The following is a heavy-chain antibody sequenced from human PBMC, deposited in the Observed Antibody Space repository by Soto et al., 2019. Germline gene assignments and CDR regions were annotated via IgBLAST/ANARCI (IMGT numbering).Heavy chain of an antibody. D-gene: IGHD6-19*01. Sequence: QLQLQESGPGLVKPSETLSLTCTVSGGSISSSSYYWGWIRQPPGKGLEWIGSIYYSGSTYYNPSLKSRVTISVDTSKNQFSLKLSSVTAADTAVYYCAREGIAVERGPFDYWGQGTLVTVSS. CDR1: GGSISSSSYY. V-gene: IGHV4-39*02. CDR2: IYYSGST. J-gene: IGHJ4*02. CDR3: AREGIAVERGPFDY.